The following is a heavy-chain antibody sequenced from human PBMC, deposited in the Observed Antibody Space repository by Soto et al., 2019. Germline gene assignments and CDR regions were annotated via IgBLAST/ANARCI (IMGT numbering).Heavy chain of an antibody. CDR1: GFTFSSYG. CDR3: AKDSTPLLLWFGDPRGY. J-gene: IGHJ1*01. D-gene: IGHD3-10*01. V-gene: IGHV3-30*18. Sequence: QVQLVESGGCVVQPGRSLRLSCAASGFTFSSYGMRWVRQAPGKGLEWVAVISYDGSNKYYADSVKGRLTISRDNSKNKLYLQMNSLRAEDTAVYYYAKDSTPLLLWFGDPRGYWGQGTLVTVAS. CDR2: ISYDGSNK.